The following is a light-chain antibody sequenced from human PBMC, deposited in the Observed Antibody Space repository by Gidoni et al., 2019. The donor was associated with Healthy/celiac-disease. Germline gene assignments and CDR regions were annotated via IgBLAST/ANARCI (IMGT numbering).Light chain of an antibody. CDR1: QSISSW. Sequence: DIQMTQSPSTLSAPVGYRVTIPCRASQSISSWLAWYQQKPGKAPKLLIYKASSLESGVPSRFSGSGSGTEFTLTISSLQPDDFATYYCQQYNSYPWTFXQXTKVEIK. CDR3: QQYNSYPWT. V-gene: IGKV1-5*03. J-gene: IGKJ1*01. CDR2: KAS.